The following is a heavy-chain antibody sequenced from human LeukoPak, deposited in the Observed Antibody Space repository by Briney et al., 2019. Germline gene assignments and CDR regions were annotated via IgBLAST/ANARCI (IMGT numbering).Heavy chain of an antibody. Sequence: ASVKVSCKASGYTFTSYDINWVRQATGQGLEWMGWMNPNSGNTGYAQKFQGRVTMTRNTSISTAYMELSSLRSEDTAVYYCARARFGELLDAFDIWGQGTMVTVSS. D-gene: IGHD3-10*01. CDR3: ARARFGELLDAFDI. CDR2: MNPNSGNT. CDR1: GYTFTSYD. J-gene: IGHJ3*02. V-gene: IGHV1-8*01.